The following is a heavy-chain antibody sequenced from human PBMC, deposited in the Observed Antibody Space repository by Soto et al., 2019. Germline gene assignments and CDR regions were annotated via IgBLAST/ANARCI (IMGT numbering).Heavy chain of an antibody. CDR2: ISSSSRTI. D-gene: IGHD5-12*01. V-gene: IGHV3-48*01. CDR1: GFTFCSYG. J-gene: IGHJ5*02. Sequence: PGGSLRLSCAASGFTFCSYGMNWVRQAPGKGLEWVSYISSSSRTIYCADSVKGRFTISRDNAKNSLYLQMNSLRAEDTAVYYCAREWDGDGYNSGWFDPWGQGTLVTVSS. CDR3: AREWDGDGYNSGWFDP.